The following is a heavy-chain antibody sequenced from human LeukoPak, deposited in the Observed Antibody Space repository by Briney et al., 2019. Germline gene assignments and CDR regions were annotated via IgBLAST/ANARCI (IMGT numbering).Heavy chain of an antibody. V-gene: IGHV4-34*01. Sequence: SETLSLTCAVYGGSFSGYYWNWIRQPPGKGLEWIGEINHSGSTTYNPSLKSRVTISVDTSKNQFSLKLSSVTAADTAVYYCARDHRSGSYYNRQGRFDPWGQGTLVTVSS. J-gene: IGHJ5*02. D-gene: IGHD3-10*01. CDR2: INHSGST. CDR1: GGSFSGYY. CDR3: ARDHRSGSYYNRQGRFDP.